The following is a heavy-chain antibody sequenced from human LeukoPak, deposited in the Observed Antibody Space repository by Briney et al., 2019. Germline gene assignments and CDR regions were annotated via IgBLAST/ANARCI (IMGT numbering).Heavy chain of an antibody. CDR2: IKQDGSEK. D-gene: IGHD3-22*01. CDR1: GFTFSSYG. J-gene: IGHJ4*02. Sequence: PGGSLRLSCAASGFTFSSYGMSWVRQAPGKGLEWVANIKQDGSEKYYVDSVKGRFTISRDNAKNSLYLQMNSLRAEDTAVYYCARDLFPTYYYDSSGYYFDYWGQGTLVTVSS. CDR3: ARDLFPTYYYDSSGYYFDY. V-gene: IGHV3-7*01.